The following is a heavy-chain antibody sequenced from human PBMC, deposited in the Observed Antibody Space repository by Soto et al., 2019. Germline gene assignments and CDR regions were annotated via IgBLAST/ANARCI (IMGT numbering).Heavy chain of an antibody. V-gene: IGHV1-69*02. Sequence: SVKVSCKASGGTFSSYTISWVRQAPGQGLEWMGRIIPILGIANYAQKFQGRVTITADKSTSTAYMELSSLRSEDTAVYYCARAYSGYDHQGTFDYWGQGTLVTVSS. D-gene: IGHD5-12*01. CDR1: GGTFSSYT. J-gene: IGHJ4*02. CDR2: IIPILGIA. CDR3: ARAYSGYDHQGTFDY.